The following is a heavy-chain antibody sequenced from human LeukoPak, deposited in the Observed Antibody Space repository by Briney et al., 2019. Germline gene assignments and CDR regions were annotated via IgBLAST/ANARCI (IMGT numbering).Heavy chain of an antibody. D-gene: IGHD6-25*01. CDR2: ITGSGSTM. J-gene: IGHJ6*02. Sequence: GESLRLSCAASGFTFSSYSMNWVRQAPGRGLEWVSYITGSGSTMYYADSVKGRFTISRDNAKNIVYLQMSSLRAEDTALYFCARERVGSDYYGLDVWGQGTTVSVSS. CDR1: GFTFSSYS. V-gene: IGHV3-48*04. CDR3: ARERVGSDYYGLDV.